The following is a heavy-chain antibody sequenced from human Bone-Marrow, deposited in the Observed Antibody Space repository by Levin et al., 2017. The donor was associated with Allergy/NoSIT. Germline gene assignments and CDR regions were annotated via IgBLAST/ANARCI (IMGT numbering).Heavy chain of an antibody. CDR1: GFTFSSYA. J-gene: IGHJ6*03. CDR2: ISGSDYST. Sequence: LSLTCAASGFTFSSYAMSWVRQAPGKGLEWVSTISGSDYSTYYADSVKGRFTISRDNSKNTVNLQMNSLRAEDTAVYYCAKGNYCRGGSGYLIYYMDVWGKGTTVTVSS. D-gene: IGHD2-15*01. CDR3: AKGNYCRGGSGYLIYYMDV. V-gene: IGHV3-23*01.